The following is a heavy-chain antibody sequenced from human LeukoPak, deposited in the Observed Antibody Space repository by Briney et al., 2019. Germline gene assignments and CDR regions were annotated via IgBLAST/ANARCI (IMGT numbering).Heavy chain of an antibody. J-gene: IGHJ6*03. CDR2: IRYDGSNK. Sequence: VQPGRSLRLSCVASGFSFSNYGMRWVRQVPGKGLEWVAVIRYDGSNKYYADSVKGRVTISRDSSKNTVYLQMNSLGVEDTAVYYCVRETSYGSTWTWGREKHFSYMDVWGKGTTVTVSS. CDR3: VRETSYGSTWTWGREKHFSYMDV. V-gene: IGHV3-33*01. D-gene: IGHD6-13*01. CDR1: GFSFSNYG.